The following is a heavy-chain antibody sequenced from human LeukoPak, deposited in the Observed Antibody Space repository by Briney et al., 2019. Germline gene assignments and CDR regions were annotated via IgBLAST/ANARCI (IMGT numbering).Heavy chain of an antibody. D-gene: IGHD3-9*01. CDR3: ARVYYDILSGSGYMDV. CDR2: IKHDGSER. CDR1: RFTFSNYW. V-gene: IGHV3-7*01. J-gene: IGHJ6*03. Sequence: GGSLRLSCAASRFTFSNYWMSWVRQAPGKGLEWVANIKHDGSERYYVDSVKGRFTMSRDNAKKSLYLQMNSLRAEDTAIYYCARVYYDILSGSGYMDVWGKGTTVTVSS.